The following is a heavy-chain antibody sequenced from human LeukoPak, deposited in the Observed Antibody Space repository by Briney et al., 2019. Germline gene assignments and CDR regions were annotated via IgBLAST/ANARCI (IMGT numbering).Heavy chain of an antibody. CDR2: ISSSGSTI. Sequence: QPGGSLRLSCVTSKFPFSSYEMNWVRQAPGEGLEWVSYISSSGSTIYYADSVKGRFTISRDNAKKSLYLQMNSLRAEDTAVYYCARSSGFIDAFDIWGQGTMVTVSS. J-gene: IGHJ3*02. CDR3: ARSSGFIDAFDI. CDR1: KFPFSSYE. V-gene: IGHV3-48*03. D-gene: IGHD3-3*01.